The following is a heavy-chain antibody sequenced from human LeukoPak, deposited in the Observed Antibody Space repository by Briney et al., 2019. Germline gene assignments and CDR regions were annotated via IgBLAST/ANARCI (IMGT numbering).Heavy chain of an antibody. CDR2: VKNDGTT. Sequence: PGGSLRLSCAVSGFTSGFTFGSRWMHWVRQAPGKGLVWVSLVKNDGTTNYADSVKGRFTVSRDNAKNTMYLQMNNLRVEDTALYFCHPLGYTSNWGQGTLVTVSS. CDR3: HPLGYTSN. D-gene: IGHD6-19*01. CDR1: GFTFGSRW. J-gene: IGHJ4*02. V-gene: IGHV3-74*01.